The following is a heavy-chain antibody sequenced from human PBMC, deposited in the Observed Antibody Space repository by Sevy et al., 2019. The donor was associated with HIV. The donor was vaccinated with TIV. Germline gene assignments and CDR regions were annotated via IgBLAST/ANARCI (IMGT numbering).Heavy chain of an antibody. CDR1: GFTLSNNH. CDR3: ARDNLALDV. Sequence: GGSLRLSCAASGFTLSNNHMHWVRQAPGKGVEWVAAMWYDGSNEYYADSVKGRFTISRDNSKNTLDLQMNSLRAEDTAVYYCARDNLALDVWGQGTTVTVSS. J-gene: IGHJ6*02. V-gene: IGHV3-33*01. CDR2: MWYDGSNE.